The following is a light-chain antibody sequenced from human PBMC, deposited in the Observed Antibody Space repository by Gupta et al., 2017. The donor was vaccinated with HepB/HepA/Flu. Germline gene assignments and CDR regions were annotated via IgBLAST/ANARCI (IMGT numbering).Light chain of an antibody. CDR2: EAS. CDR3: QQRNNWRT. J-gene: IGKJ1*01. Sequence: EVVLTQSPATLSLSPGERATLSCRASQSVRSSLAWYQQKPGQAPRLLIYEASNRATGIPARFSGSGSGTDFTLTISRLEPEDFAVYYCQQRNNWRTFGQGTKVEIK. CDR1: QSVRSS. V-gene: IGKV3-11*01.